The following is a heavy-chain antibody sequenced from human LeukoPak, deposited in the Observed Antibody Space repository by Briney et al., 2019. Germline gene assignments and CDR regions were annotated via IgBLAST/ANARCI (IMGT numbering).Heavy chain of an antibody. V-gene: IGHV3-30*18. J-gene: IGHJ3*02. CDR2: ISYDGSNK. CDR3: AKVWEVFGVEMATGGAFDI. CDR1: GFTFSSYG. Sequence: PGGSLRLSCAASGFTFSSYGMHWVRQAPGKGLEWVAVISYDGSNKYYADSVKGRFTISRDNSKNTLYLQMNSLRAEDTAVYYCAKVWEVFGVEMATGGAFDIWGQGTMVTVSS. D-gene: IGHD5-24*01.